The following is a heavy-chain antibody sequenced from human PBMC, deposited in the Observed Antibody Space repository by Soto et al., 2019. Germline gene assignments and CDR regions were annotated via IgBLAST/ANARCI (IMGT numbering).Heavy chain of an antibody. CDR3: ARDKPEYYDSSGYYYDY. J-gene: IGHJ4*02. V-gene: IGHV3-21*01. CDR2: ISSSSSYI. D-gene: IGHD3-22*01. CDR1: GFIFTTHG. Sequence: GGSLRLSCAASGFIFTTHGMHWVRQAPGKGLEWVSCISSSSSYIYYADSVKGRFTISRDNAKNSLYLQMNSLRAEDTAVYYCARDKPEYYDSSGYYYDYWGQGTLVTVSS.